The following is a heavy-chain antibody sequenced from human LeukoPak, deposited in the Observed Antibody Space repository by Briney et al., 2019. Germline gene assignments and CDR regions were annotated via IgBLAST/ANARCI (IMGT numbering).Heavy chain of an antibody. CDR2: IRPDGSEQ. Sequence: GGSLRLSCAASGFTFTNFWMNWIRPAPGRGLEWVANIRPDGSEQFYVDSVKGRFTISRDNAKNSVYLQMNSLRADDTAVYYCAGRDSARNPWAYWGQGTLVTVST. V-gene: IGHV3-7*01. CDR3: AGRDSARNPWAY. J-gene: IGHJ4*02. CDR1: GFTFTNFW. D-gene: IGHD4-11*01.